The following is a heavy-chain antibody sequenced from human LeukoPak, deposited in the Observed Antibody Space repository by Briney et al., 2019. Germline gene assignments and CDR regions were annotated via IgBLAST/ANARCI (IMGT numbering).Heavy chain of an antibody. CDR3: ARGPTYDFWSGYWKSYYYYGMDV. D-gene: IGHD3-3*01. V-gene: IGHV1-2*02. J-gene: IGHJ6*02. CDR1: GYTFTGYY. Sequence: GASVKVSCKASGYTFTGYYMHWVRQAPGQGLEWMGWINPNSGGTNYAQRFQGRVTMTRDTSISTAYMELSRLRSDDTAVYYCARGPTYDFWSGYWKSYYYYGMDVWGQGTTVTVSS. CDR2: INPNSGGT.